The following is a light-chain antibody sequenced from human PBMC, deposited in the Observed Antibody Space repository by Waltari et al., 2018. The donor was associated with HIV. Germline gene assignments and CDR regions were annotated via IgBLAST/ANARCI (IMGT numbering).Light chain of an antibody. J-gene: IGKJ5*01. Sequence: EVVMTQSPATLSVSQGERATLSCRASQSISSDLAWYQQRPGQAPRLLIYGASTRATGIPPRFSGSGSGTDFTLTISSLQSEDSAVYYCQQYHDWPPITFGRGTRLEIK. CDR1: QSISSD. CDR3: QQYHDWPPIT. CDR2: GAS. V-gene: IGKV3-15*01.